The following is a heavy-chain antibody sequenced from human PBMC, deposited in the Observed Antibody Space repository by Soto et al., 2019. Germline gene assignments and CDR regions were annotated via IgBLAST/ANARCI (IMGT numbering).Heavy chain of an antibody. CDR2: LNPSGGST. D-gene: IGHD3-16*02. V-gene: IGHV1-46*01. CDR3: ARSDFISSGFDV. Sequence: QVQLVQSGAEVKKPGASVRVSCSASGYTFTDYYIHWVRQAPGQGLEWMGILNPSGGSTKYAQNFQAGVTMTMDTSTSAVYLEMTNLTPEDTAVYYCARSDFISSGFDVWGQGTLVTVSS. J-gene: IGHJ3*01. CDR1: GYTFTDYY.